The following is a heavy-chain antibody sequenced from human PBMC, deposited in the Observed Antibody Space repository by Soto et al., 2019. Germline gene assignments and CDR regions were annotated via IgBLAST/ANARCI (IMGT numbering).Heavy chain of an antibody. CDR3: ARSQGGSSSLDIYYYYYYGMDV. D-gene: IGHD2-15*01. Sequence: SVKVSCKAPGGTFSSYAISWVRQAPGQGLEWMGGVIPIFGTPKYAQKFQGRVTITADESTSTGYMELRSLRSEDTAVYYCARSQGGSSSLDIYYYYYYGMDVWGQGTTVTVSS. CDR2: VIPIFGTP. CDR1: GGTFSSYA. V-gene: IGHV1-69*13. J-gene: IGHJ6*02.